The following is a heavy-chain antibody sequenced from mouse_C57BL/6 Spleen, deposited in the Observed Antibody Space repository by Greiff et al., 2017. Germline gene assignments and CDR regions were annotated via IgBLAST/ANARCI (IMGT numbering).Heavy chain of an antibody. CDR3: ARSPSRGSIAPS. CDR2: IYPGSGST. V-gene: IGHV1-55*01. Sequence: QVQLQQPGAELVKPGASVKMSCKASGYTFTSYWITWVKQRPGQGLEWIGDIYPGSGSTNYTEEFKSKATLTVDTSSSTAYMQLSSLTSEDSAVYYCARSPSRGSIAPSWGQGTTLTVSS. D-gene: IGHD2-10*02. CDR1: GYTFTSYW. J-gene: IGHJ2*01.